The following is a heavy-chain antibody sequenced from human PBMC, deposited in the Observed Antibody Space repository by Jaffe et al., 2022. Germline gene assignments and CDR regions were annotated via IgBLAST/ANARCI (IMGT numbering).Heavy chain of an antibody. D-gene: IGHD3-10*01. J-gene: IGHJ4*02. CDR2: IIPIFGTA. Sequence: QVQLVQSGAEVKKPGSSVKVSCKASGGTFSSYAISWVRQAPGQGLEWMGGIIPIFGTANYAQKFQGRVTITADESTSTAYMELSSLRSEDTAVYYCARDRFRGSGSYYNDFDYWGQGTLVTVSS. CDR3: ARDRFRGSGSYYNDFDY. CDR1: GGTFSSYA. V-gene: IGHV1-69*01.